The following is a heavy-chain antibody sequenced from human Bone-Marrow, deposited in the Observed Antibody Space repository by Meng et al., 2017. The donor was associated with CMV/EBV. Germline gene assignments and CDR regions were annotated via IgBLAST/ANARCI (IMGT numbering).Heavy chain of an antibody. J-gene: IGHJ4*02. CDR2: IKQDGSEK. CDR3: ASGKAHRRIKIFGVVINFDY. D-gene: IGHD3-3*01. CDR1: GFTFSSYG. Sequence: GESLKISCAASGFTFSSYGMHWVRQAPGKGLEWVANIKQDGSEKYYVDSVKGRFTISTDNAKNSLYLQMNSLRAEDTAVYYCASGKAHRRIKIFGVVINFDYWGQGTLVTVSS. V-gene: IGHV3-7*01.